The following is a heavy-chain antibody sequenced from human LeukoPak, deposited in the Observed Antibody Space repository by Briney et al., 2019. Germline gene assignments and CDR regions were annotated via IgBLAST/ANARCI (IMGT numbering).Heavy chain of an antibody. V-gene: IGHV5-51*01. D-gene: IGHD6-6*01. CDR3: AREYTTSSSFDS. CDR1: GYSFINYW. J-gene: IGHJ4*02. CDR2: IYPGDSDT. Sequence: GESLKISCKGSGYSFINYWIGWVRQMPGKGLEWMGIIYPGDSDTRYSPSFRGQVTISADKSISTAYPQWSSLKASDTAMYYCAREYTTSSSFDSWGQGTLVTVSS.